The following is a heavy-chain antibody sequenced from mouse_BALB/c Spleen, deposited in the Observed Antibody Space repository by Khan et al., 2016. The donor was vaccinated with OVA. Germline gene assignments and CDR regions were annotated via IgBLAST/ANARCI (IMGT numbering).Heavy chain of an antibody. Sequence: QVQLKESGPELKKPGETVQISCKASGFTFTNYGMNWVKQAPGKGLKWMGWINTYTGEPTFADDFKGRFAFSLETSASTAYLQINSLKNEDTATXFCARVGYNGTMDCWGQGTSVTGSS. V-gene: IGHV9-3-1*01. CDR2: INTYTGEP. D-gene: IGHD2-14*01. CDR3: ARVGYNGTMDC. J-gene: IGHJ4*01. CDR1: GFTFTNYG.